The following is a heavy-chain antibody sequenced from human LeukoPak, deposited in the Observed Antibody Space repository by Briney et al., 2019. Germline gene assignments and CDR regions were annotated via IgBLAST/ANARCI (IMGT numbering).Heavy chain of an antibody. CDR1: GFSFSTYW. J-gene: IGHJ3*02. CDR3: IRDFGSVGATDAFDI. V-gene: IGHV3-74*01. CDR2: FNGDGSST. Sequence: TGGSLRLSCVASGFSFSTYWMHWVRQAPGKGLEWVSRFNGDGSSTSYADSVKGRFTISRDNAKNTVYLQMNSLRVEDTAVDYCIRDFGSVGATDAFDIWGQGTMVTVSS. D-gene: IGHD1-26*01.